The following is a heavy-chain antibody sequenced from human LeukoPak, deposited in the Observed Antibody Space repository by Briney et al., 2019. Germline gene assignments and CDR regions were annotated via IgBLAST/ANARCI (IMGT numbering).Heavy chain of an antibody. J-gene: IGHJ3*02. V-gene: IGHV3-53*01. CDR1: GFIVNNKY. CDR2: IYNDGRT. Sequence: GGSLRLSCAASGFIVNNKYMTWVRQAPGKGLEWVSLIYNDGRTYYADSVKGRFTISRDNSKNTLYLQMNSLRAEDTAVYYCASQIQLWPLGAFDIWGQGTMVTVSS. CDR3: ASQIQLWPLGAFDI. D-gene: IGHD5-18*01.